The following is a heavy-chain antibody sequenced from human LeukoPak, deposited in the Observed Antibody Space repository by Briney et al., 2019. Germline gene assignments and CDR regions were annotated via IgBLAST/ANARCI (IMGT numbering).Heavy chain of an antibody. CDR2: INPNSGGT. CDR3: ARVRYYDILTGTPGGMDV. CDR1: GYTFTGYY. Sequence: ASVKVSCKASGYTFTGYYMHWVRQAPGQGLEWMGWINPNSGGTNYAQKFQGRVTMTRDTSISTAYMELSRLRSDDTAVYYCARVRYYDILTGTPGGMDVWGQGTTVTVSS. D-gene: IGHD3-9*01. J-gene: IGHJ6*02. V-gene: IGHV1-2*02.